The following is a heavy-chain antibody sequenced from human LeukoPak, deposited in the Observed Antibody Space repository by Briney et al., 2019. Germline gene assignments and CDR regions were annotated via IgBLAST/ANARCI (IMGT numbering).Heavy chain of an antibody. CDR3: TRIAVAGTFFDY. D-gene: IGHD6-13*01. Sequence: SGPALVKPTQTLTLTCTFSGFSLSSSGMRVSWIRQPPGKALEWLARIDWDDDKFYSTSLKTRLTISKDTSKNQVVLTMTNMDPVDTATYYCTRIAVAGTFFDYWGQGTLVTVSS. V-gene: IGHV2-70*04. CDR1: GFSLSSSGMR. CDR2: IDWDDDK. J-gene: IGHJ4*02.